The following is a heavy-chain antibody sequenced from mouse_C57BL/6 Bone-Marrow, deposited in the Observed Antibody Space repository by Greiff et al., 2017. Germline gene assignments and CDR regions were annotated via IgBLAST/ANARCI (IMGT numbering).Heavy chain of an antibody. CDR3: ARNWGLYDGYAPYAMDY. CDR2: IYPGDGDT. J-gene: IGHJ4*01. CDR1: GYAFSSYW. Sequence: VKLMASGAELVKPGASVKISCKASGYAFSSYWMNWVKQRPGKGLEWIGQIYPGDGDTNYNGKFKGKATLTADKSSSTAYMQLSSLTSEDSAVYFCARNWGLYDGYAPYAMDYWGQGTSVTVSS. V-gene: IGHV1-80*01. D-gene: IGHD2-3*01.